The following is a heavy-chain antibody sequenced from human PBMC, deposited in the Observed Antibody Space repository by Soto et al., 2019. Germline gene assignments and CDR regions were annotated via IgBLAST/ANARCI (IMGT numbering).Heavy chain of an antibody. D-gene: IGHD3-10*01. CDR1: GFIFSSYW. J-gene: IGHJ5*02. Sequence: EVQVVESGGGLVQPGGSLRLSCAASGFIFSSYWMHWVRQAPGKGPVWVGRINGDGRNTRNIDSVKGRFPISRENDKNPLNLQMDNLGAEEKDVYYCARNFIARGRDSNWFDPWCQGTVVTVSS. CDR2: INGDGRNT. V-gene: IGHV3-74*01. CDR3: ARNFIARGRDSNWFDP.